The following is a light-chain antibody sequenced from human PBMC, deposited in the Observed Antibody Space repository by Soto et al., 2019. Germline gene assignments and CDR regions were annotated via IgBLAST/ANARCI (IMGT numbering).Light chain of an antibody. V-gene: IGLV2-14*01. J-gene: IGLJ7*01. CDR1: SGDVGGYDY. Sequence: QSALTQPASVSGSPGQSIAISCTGTSGDVGGYDYVSWYQQHPDKAPKLMIYEVTKRPSWVSNRFSGSKSGHTASLTISGLQPEDEADYYCSSHTSGSTRVFGSGTQLTVL. CDR2: EVT. CDR3: SSHTSGSTRV.